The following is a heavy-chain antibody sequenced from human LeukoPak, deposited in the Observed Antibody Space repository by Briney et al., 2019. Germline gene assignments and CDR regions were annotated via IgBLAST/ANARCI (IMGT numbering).Heavy chain of an antibody. J-gene: IGHJ6*03. V-gene: IGHV3-23*01. D-gene: IGHD3-3*01. CDR1: GFTFSSYG. CDR2: ISGSGGST. CDR3: AREGYDFWGGYEGGYYYYYMDV. Sequence: GGSLRLSCAASGFTFSSYGMSWVRQAPGKGLEWVSAISGSGGSTYYADSVKGRFTISRDNSKNTLYLQMNSLRAEDTAVYYCAREGYDFWGGYEGGYYYYYMDVWGKGTTVTVSS.